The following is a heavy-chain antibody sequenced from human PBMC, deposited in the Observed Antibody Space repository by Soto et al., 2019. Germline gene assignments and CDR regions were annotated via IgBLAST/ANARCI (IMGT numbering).Heavy chain of an antibody. D-gene: IGHD1-26*01. Sequence: TSETLSLTCAVYGGSFSGYYWSWIRQPPGKGLEWIGEINHSGSTNYNPSLKSRVTISVDTSKNQFSLKLSSVTAADTAVYYCARHRLLTPPVYWGQGTLVTVSS. J-gene: IGHJ4*02. CDR1: GGSFSGYY. CDR2: INHSGST. V-gene: IGHV4-34*01. CDR3: ARHRLLTPPVY.